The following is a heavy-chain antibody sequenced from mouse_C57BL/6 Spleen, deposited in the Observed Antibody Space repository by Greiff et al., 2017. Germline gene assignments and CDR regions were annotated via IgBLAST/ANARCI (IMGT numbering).Heavy chain of an antibody. Sequence: QVQLKESGPGLVQPSQSLSITCTVSGFSLTSYGVHWVRQSPGKGLEWLGVIWSGGSTDYNAAFISRLSISKDNSKSQVFFKMNSLQADDTAIYYCARAGDDYLWYFDVWGTGTTVTVSS. CDR1: GFSLTSYG. CDR2: IWSGGST. J-gene: IGHJ1*03. D-gene: IGHD2-4*01. V-gene: IGHV2-2*01. CDR3: ARAGDDYLWYFDV.